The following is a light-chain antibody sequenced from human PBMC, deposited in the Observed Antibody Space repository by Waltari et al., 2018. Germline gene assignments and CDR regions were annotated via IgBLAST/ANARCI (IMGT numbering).Light chain of an antibody. CDR3: ATWDDTLNGQV. V-gene: IGLV1-44*01. CDR1: YSNLGSNP. CDR2: SND. J-gene: IGLJ3*02. Sequence: QSVLTQPPSVSGTPGQRVTISCSGTYSNLGSNPVNWYQQVPGAAPKLLLYSNDRRPSGVPDRFSGSKSGTSASLVISGLQSGDEAFYHCATWDDTLNGQVFGGGTKLTVL.